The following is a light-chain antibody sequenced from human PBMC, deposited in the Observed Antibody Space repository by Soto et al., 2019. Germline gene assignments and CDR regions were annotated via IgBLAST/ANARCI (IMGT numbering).Light chain of an antibody. J-gene: IGKJ2*01. CDR3: QQSYSTPHT. CDR1: LSITNY. V-gene: IGKV1-39*01. CDR2: AAS. Sequence: DFQMTQSPSSLSASVGDRVTITCQASLSITNYLNWYQQKPGKAPRLLIYAASILQSGVPPRFSGSGFGTEFTLIISSLQPEDFATYYCQQSYSTPHTFGPGTKVEIK.